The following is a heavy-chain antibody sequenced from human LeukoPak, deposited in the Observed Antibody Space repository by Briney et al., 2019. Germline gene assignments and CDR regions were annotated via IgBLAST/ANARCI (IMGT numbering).Heavy chain of an antibody. D-gene: IGHD1-26*01. CDR1: GGSFSGYY. CDR2: INHSGST. V-gene: IGHV4-34*01. J-gene: IGHJ5*02. Sequence: SETLSLTCAVYGGSFSGYYWSWIRQPPGKGLEWIGEINHSGSTNYNPSLKSRVTISVDTSKNQFSLKLSSVTAADTAMYYCARNAGASDWDWFDPWGQGTLVTVSS. CDR3: ARNAGASDWDWFDP.